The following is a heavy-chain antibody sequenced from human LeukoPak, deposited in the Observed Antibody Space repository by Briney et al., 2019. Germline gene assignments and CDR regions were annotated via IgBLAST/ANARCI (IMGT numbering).Heavy chain of an antibody. J-gene: IGHJ1*01. CDR2: IKQDGSEK. D-gene: IGHD6-13*01. CDR3: SLEGSSWYRYFQH. CDR1: GGSISSGGYY. V-gene: IGHV3-7*05. Sequence: ETLSLTCTVSGGSISSGGYYWSWVRQAPGKGLEWVANIKQDGSEKYYVDSVKGRFTISRDNAKNSLYLQMNSLRAEDTAVYYSSLEGSSWYRYFQHWGQGTLVTVSS.